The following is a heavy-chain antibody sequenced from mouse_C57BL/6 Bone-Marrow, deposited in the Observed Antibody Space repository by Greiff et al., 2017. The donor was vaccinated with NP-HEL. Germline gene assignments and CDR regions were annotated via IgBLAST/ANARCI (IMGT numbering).Heavy chain of an antibody. V-gene: IGHV2-2*01. Sequence: VKLVESGPGLVQPSQSLSITCTVSGFSLTSYGVHWVRQSPGKGLEWLGVIWSGGSTDYNAAFISRLSISKDNSKSQVFFKMNSLQADDTAIYYCARRRDYSNYCYAMDYWGQGTSVTVSS. J-gene: IGHJ4*01. CDR2: IWSGGST. D-gene: IGHD2-5*01. CDR1: GFSLTSYG. CDR3: ARRRDYSNYCYAMDY.